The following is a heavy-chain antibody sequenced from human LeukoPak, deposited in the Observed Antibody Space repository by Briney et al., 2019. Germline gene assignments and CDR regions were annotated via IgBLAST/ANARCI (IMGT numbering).Heavy chain of an antibody. CDR2: IYYSGST. CDR1: GGSISSYY. CDR3: ARVGTYGSGSYLSWLDY. J-gene: IGHJ4*02. D-gene: IGHD3-10*01. Sequence: SETLSLTCTVSGGSISSYYWSWIRQPPGKGLEWIGYIYYSGSTNYSPSLKSRVAISVDTSKNQFSLKLSSVTAADTAVYYCARVGTYGSGSYLSWLDYWSQGTLVTVSS. V-gene: IGHV4-59*01.